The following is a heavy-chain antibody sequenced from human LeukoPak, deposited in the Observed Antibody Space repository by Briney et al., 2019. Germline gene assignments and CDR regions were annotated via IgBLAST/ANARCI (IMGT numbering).Heavy chain of an antibody. CDR2: IYPGDSDT. CDR1: GYSFSSYW. V-gene: IGHV5-51*01. CDR3: AKIDRQYCSRSSCYALDY. Sequence: GESLKNSCKCSGYSFSSYWIGWVRQMPGKGLEWMGIIYPGDSDTRYSPSFQGQVTISVDKSISTAYLQWSSLKASDTATYYCAKIDRQYCSRSSCYALDYWGQGTQVTVSS. D-gene: IGHD2-2*01. J-gene: IGHJ4*02.